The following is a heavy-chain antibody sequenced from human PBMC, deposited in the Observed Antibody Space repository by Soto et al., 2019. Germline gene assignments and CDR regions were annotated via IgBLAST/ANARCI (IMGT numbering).Heavy chain of an antibody. J-gene: IGHJ6*02. CDR2: INHSGST. V-gene: IGHV4-34*01. D-gene: IGHD1-26*01. Sequence: SETLSLTGAVYGGSFSGYYWSWIRQPPGKGLEWIGEINHSGSTNYNPSLKSRVTISVDTSKNQFSLKLSSVTAADTAVYYCARGFPVGATYRYYYYGMDVWGQGTTVTVSS. CDR3: ARGFPVGATYRYYYYGMDV. CDR1: GGSFSGYY.